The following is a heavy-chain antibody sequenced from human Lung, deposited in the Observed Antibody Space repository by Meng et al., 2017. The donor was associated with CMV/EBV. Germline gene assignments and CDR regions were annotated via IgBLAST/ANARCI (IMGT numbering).Heavy chain of an antibody. Sequence: ESXKISXSASGFTFSSYWMHWVRQAPGKGLVWVSRINSDGSSTSYADSVKGRFTISRDNAKNTLYLQMNSLRAEDTAVYYCARDLRVRGVKGGSRYYGMDVWGQGTXV. V-gene: IGHV3-74*01. CDR2: INSDGSST. CDR1: GFTFSSYW. CDR3: ARDLRVRGVKGGSRYYGMDV. J-gene: IGHJ6*01. D-gene: IGHD3-10*01.